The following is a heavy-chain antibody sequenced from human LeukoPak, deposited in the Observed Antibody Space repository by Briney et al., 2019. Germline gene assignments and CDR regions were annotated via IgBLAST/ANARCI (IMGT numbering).Heavy chain of an antibody. CDR2: ISGSGGST. V-gene: IGHV3-23*01. CDR1: GFTFSSYA. Sequence: GGSLRLSGAASGFTFSSYAMSWVRQAPGKGLEWVSAISGSGGSTYYADSVKGRFTISRDNSKNTLYLQMNSLRAEDTAVYYCAKLASSGWYRGNYFDYWGQGTLVTVSS. CDR3: AKLASSGWYRGNYFDY. D-gene: IGHD6-19*01. J-gene: IGHJ4*02.